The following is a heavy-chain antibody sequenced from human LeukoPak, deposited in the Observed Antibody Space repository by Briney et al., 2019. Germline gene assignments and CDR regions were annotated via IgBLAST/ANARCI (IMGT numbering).Heavy chain of an antibody. V-gene: IGHV3-11*01. D-gene: IGHD2-15*01. CDR2: ISSSGSTI. J-gene: IGHJ4*02. CDR1: GFTLSDYY. CDR3: ARRLRYCSGGSCPAYYFDY. Sequence: GGSLRLSCAASGFTLSDYYMSWIRQAPGKGLEWVSYISSSGSTIYYADSVKGRFTISRDNAKNSLYLQMNSLRAEDTAVYYCARRLRYCSGGSCPAYYFDYWGQGTLVTVSS.